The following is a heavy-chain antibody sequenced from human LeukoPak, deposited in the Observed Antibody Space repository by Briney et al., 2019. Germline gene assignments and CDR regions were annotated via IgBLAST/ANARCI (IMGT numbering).Heavy chain of an antibody. CDR3: TRDVNFDY. Sequence: GGSLRLSCVASGFTVSTNYMSWVRQAPGKGPEWVSVIYSGGSTYYADSVKGRFTISRDNSKNTLYLQMNSLRAEDTAVYYCTRDVNFDYWGQGTLVTVSS. CDR1: GFTVSTNY. D-gene: IGHD2/OR15-2a*01. V-gene: IGHV3-66*01. CDR2: IYSGGST. J-gene: IGHJ4*02.